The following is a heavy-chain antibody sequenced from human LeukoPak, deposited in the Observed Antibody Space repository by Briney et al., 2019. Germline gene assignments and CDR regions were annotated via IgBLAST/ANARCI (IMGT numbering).Heavy chain of an antibody. D-gene: IGHD3-22*01. J-gene: IGHJ6*02. Sequence: GESLKISCKGSGYSFISYWIAWVRQMPGKGLEWMGIIYPGDSDTRYSPSFQGQVTISADKSISTAYLQWSSLKASDTAMYYCARHKYYYDSSGYYYRGRGYYYYGMDVWGQGTTVTVSS. CDR1: GYSFISYW. V-gene: IGHV5-51*01. CDR3: ARHKYYYDSSGYYYRGRGYYYYGMDV. CDR2: IYPGDSDT.